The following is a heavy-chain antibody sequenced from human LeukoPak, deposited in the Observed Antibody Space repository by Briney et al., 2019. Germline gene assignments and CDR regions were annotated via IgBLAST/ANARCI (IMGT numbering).Heavy chain of an antibody. V-gene: IGHV4-4*07. Sequence: PSETLSLTCTVSGGSISSYFWSWIGQRAGGGLEGIGRIYTSGNTNYNHSLKSRVAMSVDSSKNQFSVRLSSVTAADTAVYYCARDLYSGSYLYSFDYWGQGTLVTVSS. CDR3: ARDLYSGSYLYSFDY. J-gene: IGHJ4*02. D-gene: IGHD1-26*01. CDR2: IYTSGNT. CDR1: GGSISSYF.